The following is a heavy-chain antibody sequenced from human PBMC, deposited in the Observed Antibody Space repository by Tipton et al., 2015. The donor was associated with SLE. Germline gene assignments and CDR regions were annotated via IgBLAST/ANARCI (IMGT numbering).Heavy chain of an antibody. Sequence: TLSLTCTVSGGSISSHYWSWIRQPPGKGPEWIGYVYNSGSTNFNPSLKSRVSISLDTPKNQFSLKLSSVTAADTAVYYCARGQGLAAAGTSDFWGQGTLVTVPS. D-gene: IGHD6-13*01. CDR2: VYNSGST. V-gene: IGHV4-59*11. CDR3: ARGQGLAAAGTSDF. J-gene: IGHJ4*02. CDR1: GGSISSHY.